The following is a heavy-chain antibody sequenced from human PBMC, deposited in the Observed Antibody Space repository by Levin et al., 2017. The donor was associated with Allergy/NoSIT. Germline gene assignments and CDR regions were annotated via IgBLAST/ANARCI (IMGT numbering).Heavy chain of an antibody. CDR2: ITHSGRT. CDR1: GGSISIFY. J-gene: IGHJ3*01. Sequence: SETLSLTCTVSGGSISIFYWSLIRQPPGKGLEWIGYITHSGRTNYNPSLKSRLTLSLDTSKNQFSLKLTSATAADTALYYCARDTGGFAFDLWGQGTLVTVSS. CDR3: ARDTGGFAFDL. V-gene: IGHV4-59*01. D-gene: IGHD1-1*01.